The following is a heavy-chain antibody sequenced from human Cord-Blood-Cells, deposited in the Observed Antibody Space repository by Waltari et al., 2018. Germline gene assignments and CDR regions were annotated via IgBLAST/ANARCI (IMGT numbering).Heavy chain of an antibody. Sequence: QVQMVKSGAEVKKPGGSVKAACKASGNTFTSHDITCLRQATGHGLEWMVWMNPNSGNTGYAQKFQGRVTSTRNTSISTAYMELSSLRSEDTAVYYCARVSTGTTDSYYYYYMDVWGKGTTVTVSS. CDR1: GNTFTSHD. J-gene: IGHJ6*03. CDR3: ARVSTGTTDSYYYYYMDV. CDR2: MNPNSGNT. D-gene: IGHD1-7*01. V-gene: IGHV1-8*03.